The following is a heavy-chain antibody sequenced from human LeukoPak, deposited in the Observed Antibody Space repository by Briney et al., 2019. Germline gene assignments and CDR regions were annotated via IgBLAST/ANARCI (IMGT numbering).Heavy chain of an antibody. CDR3: ARAYDILTGYLSNFDY. CDR2: IYYSGST. J-gene: IGHJ4*02. V-gene: IGHV4-39*01. Sequence: SETLSLTCTVSGGSISSSRYYWGWIRQPPGKGLEWIGSIYYSGSTYYNPSLKSRVTISVDTSKNQFSLKLSSVTAADTAVYHCARAYDILTGYLSNFDYWGQGTLVTVSS. CDR1: GGSISSSRYY. D-gene: IGHD3-9*01.